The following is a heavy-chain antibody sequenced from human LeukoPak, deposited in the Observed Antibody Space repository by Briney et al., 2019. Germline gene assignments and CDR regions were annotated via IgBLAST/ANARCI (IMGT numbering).Heavy chain of an antibody. V-gene: IGHV4-39*07. Sequence: PSETLSLTCTVSGGSISSSSYYWGWIRQPPGKGLEWIGSIYYSGSTYYNPSLKSRVTISVDTSKNQFSLKLSSVTAADTAVYYCARDRDYYYYYMDVWGKGTTVTVSS. D-gene: IGHD3-10*01. J-gene: IGHJ6*03. CDR1: GGSISSSSYY. CDR2: IYYSGST. CDR3: ARDRDYYYYYMDV.